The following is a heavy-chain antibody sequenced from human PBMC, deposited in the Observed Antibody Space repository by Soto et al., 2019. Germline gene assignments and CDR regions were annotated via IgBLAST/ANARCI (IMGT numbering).Heavy chain of an antibody. CDR2: VYYGGST. CDR1: GDSISNGGYY. J-gene: IGHJ5*02. D-gene: IGHD6-19*01. Sequence: XVQLXEXGPGLVKPSQTLSLTCTVSGDSISNGGYYWSWIRQHPGKGLEWIGCVYYGGSTYYNPSLKSRVTISEDASKNQCSLRLSSVTAADTAVYYCARDVADSSASGWFDPWGQGILVTVSS. V-gene: IGHV4-31*03. CDR3: ARDVADSSASGWFDP.